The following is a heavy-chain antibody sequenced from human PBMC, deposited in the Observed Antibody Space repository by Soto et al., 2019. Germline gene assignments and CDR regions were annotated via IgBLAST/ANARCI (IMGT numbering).Heavy chain of an antibody. CDR1: GFTFSSYG. V-gene: IGHV3-33*01. CDR2: IWYDGSNK. CDR3: ARERPTDYYYYYGMDV. J-gene: IGHJ6*02. Sequence: QVQLVESGGGVVQPGRSLRHSCAASGFTFSSYGMHWVRQAPGKGLEWVAVIWYDGSNKYYADSVKGRFTISRDNSKNTLYLQMNSLRAEDTAVYYCARERPTDYYYYYGMDVWGQGTTVTVSS.